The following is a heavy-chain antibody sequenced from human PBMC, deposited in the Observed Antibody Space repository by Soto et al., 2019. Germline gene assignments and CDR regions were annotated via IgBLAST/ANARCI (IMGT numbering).Heavy chain of an antibody. J-gene: IGHJ4*02. D-gene: IGHD3-22*01. CDR1: GFTFSSYA. Sequence: GGSLRLSCAASGFTFSSYAMHWVRQAPGKGLEWVAVISYDGSNKYYADSVKGRFTISRDNSKNTLYLQMNSLRAEDTAVYYCARVRRVVVSPPDYWGQGTLVTVSS. V-gene: IGHV3-30-3*01. CDR2: ISYDGSNK. CDR3: ARVRRVVVSPPDY.